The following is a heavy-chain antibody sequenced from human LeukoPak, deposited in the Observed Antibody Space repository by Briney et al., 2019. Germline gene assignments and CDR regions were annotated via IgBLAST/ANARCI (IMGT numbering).Heavy chain of an antibody. J-gene: IGHJ5*02. V-gene: IGHV4-39*07. D-gene: IGHD2-2*01. CDR3: ARFYGGYCSSTSCYSRGIDP. CDR2: IYYSGNT. Sequence: SETLSLTCTVSGGSIRSSSYYWGWIRQPPGKGLDWIGNIYYSGNTYDTPSLKSRVTISVDTSKNQFSLKLSSVTAADTAVYYCARFYGGYCSSTSCYSRGIDPWGQGTLVTVS. CDR1: GGSIRSSSYY.